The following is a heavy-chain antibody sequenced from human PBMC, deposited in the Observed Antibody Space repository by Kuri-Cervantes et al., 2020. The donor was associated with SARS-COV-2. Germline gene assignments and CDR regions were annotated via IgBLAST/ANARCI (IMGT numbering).Heavy chain of an antibody. J-gene: IGHJ6*03. Sequence: GGSLRLSCAASGFTVSSNYMNWVRQAPGKWVEWVAKIKQGGSKEDYVDSVKGRFTISKDGAKNSLYLLMKNLRAEYTAVYFCATDRFLELGPSHMDVWGKGTTVTVSS. D-gene: IGHD1-7*01. CDR3: ATDRFLELGPSHMDV. CDR2: IKQGGSKE. CDR1: GFTVSSNY. V-gene: IGHV3-7*03.